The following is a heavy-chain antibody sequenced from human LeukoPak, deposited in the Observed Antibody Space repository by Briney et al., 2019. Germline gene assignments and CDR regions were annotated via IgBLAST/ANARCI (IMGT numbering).Heavy chain of an antibody. Sequence: ASVKVSCKASGFTFPTSAMQWVRQARGQRLEWIGWIVVGSGNTEYAQNFQERVTITRDTSTSTVYLELSSLRSEDTAVYFCAADLPYSDYGPLDYWGQGTLVTVSS. J-gene: IGHJ4*02. D-gene: IGHD4-11*01. CDR1: GFTFPTSA. CDR2: IVVGSGNT. V-gene: IGHV1-58*02. CDR3: AADLPYSDYGPLDY.